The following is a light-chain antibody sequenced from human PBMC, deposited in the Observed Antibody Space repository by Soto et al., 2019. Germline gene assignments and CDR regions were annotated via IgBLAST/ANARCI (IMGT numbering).Light chain of an antibody. V-gene: IGLV1-40*01. J-gene: IGLJ2*01. CDR3: QSYDGGLGVSKL. Sequence: QSVLTQPPSVSGAPGQRVTISCTGSNSNIGAGYDVHWYQQLPRTAPKLLIYSNNNRPSGVPDRFSGSRSGTSASLAITGLQPEDEADYYCQSYDGGLGVSKLFGGGTKVTVL. CDR2: SNN. CDR1: NSNIGAGYD.